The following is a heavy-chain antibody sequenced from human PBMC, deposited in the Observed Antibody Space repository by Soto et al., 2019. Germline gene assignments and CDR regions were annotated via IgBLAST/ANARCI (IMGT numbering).Heavy chain of an antibody. CDR1: GYTFSSYS. CDR2: ISAYNGNT. V-gene: IGHV1-18*01. CDR3: ARDDPPVQH. J-gene: IGHJ1*01. Sequence: QVQLVQSGAEVKKPGASVKVSCKASGYTFSSYSISWVRQAPGQGLEWMGWISAYNGNTNYGQKLQGRVTMTTDTSTNTAYLELRSLRSDVTAVYSCARDDPPVQHWVQGTLVTVSS.